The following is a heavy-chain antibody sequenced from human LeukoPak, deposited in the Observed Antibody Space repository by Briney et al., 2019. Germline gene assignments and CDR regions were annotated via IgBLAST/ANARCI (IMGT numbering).Heavy chain of an antibody. CDR2: IFSSGST. D-gene: IGHD3-16*01. CDR1: GGSMNNYY. J-gene: IGHJ3*02. V-gene: IGHV4-59*08. CDR3: ARQITGAFDI. Sequence: PSETLSLTCTVSGGSMNNYYWSWIRQSPEKGLEWIEYIFSSGSTNYNPTLNSRVTISVDTSKNQFSLKLSSVTAADTAVYYCARQITGAFDIWGQGTMLTVSS.